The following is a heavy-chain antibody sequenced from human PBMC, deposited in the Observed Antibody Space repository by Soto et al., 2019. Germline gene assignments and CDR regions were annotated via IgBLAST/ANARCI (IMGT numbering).Heavy chain of an antibody. CDR3: AKGRGAVQPHYYYYGMDV. CDR2: ISWDGGGT. J-gene: IGHJ6*02. CDR1: GFTFDDYA. Sequence: EVQLVESGGVVVQPGGSLRLSCAASGFTFDDYAMHWVRQAPGKGLEWVSLISWDGGGTYYADSVKGRFTISRDNSKNSLYLQMNSLRAEDTALYYCAKGRGAVQPHYYYYGMDVWGQGTTVTVSS. D-gene: IGHD4-17*01. V-gene: IGHV3-43D*04.